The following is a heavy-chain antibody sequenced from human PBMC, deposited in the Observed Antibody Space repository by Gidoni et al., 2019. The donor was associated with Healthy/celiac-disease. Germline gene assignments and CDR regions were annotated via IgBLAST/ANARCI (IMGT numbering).Heavy chain of an antibody. V-gene: IGHV1-2*02. Sequence: QVQLVQSGAEVKKPGASVKVSCTASGYTFTGYYMHWVRQAPGQGLEWMGWINPNSGGTNYAQKFQGRVTMTRDTSISTAYMELSRLRSDDTAVYYCARVFHTIAARPDAFDIWGQGTMVTVSS. CDR2: INPNSGGT. D-gene: IGHD6-6*01. J-gene: IGHJ3*02. CDR1: GYTFTGYY. CDR3: ARVFHTIAARPDAFDI.